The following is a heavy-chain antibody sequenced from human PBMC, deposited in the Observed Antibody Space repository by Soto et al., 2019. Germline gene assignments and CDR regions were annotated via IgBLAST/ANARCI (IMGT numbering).Heavy chain of an antibody. CDR1: GGSVNGYY. V-gene: IGHV4-34*01. J-gene: IGHJ5*02. CDR3: ARASISRCVDRSCPAWFDP. Sequence: PSETLSLTCAVYGGSVNGYYWNWIRQPPGKGLEWIGEINHTGGTHYNPSLKSRVTMSVDTSKNQFSLRLSSVTAADTAIYYCARASISRCVDRSCPAWFDPWGQGTLVTVFS. D-gene: IGHD1-26*01. CDR2: INHTGGT.